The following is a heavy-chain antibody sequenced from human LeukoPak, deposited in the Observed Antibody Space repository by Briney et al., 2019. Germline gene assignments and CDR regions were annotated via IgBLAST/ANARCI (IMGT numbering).Heavy chain of an antibody. CDR3: ARDFRGVIMRYFDY. CDR2: IKHDGSVQ. V-gene: IGHV3-7*01. Sequence: GGSLRLSCAASGFTFSSYWMSWVRQAPGKGLEWVANIKHDGSVQYCVDSVKGRFTISRDNAKNSLYLQMNSLRAEDTAVYYCARDFRGVIMRYFDYWGQGTLVTVSS. CDR1: GFTFSSYW. D-gene: IGHD3-10*01. J-gene: IGHJ4*02.